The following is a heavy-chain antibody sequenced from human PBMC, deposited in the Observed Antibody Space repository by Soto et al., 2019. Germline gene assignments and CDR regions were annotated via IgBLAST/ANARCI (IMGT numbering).Heavy chain of an antibody. J-gene: IGHJ2*01. CDR1: GGSINGGVHS. CDR3: AREIMPLTNDWYFDL. D-gene: IGHD2-8*01. V-gene: IGHV4-30-4*01. CDR2: IFDSGST. Sequence: QVQLQESGPGLVKPSETLSLTCTVSGGSINGGVHSWSWIRQPPGKGLEWIGHIFDSGSTYYIPSLKSRLTISVDTSKNQFSLRLSSVTAADTAVYYCAREIMPLTNDWYFDLWGRATLVTVSS.